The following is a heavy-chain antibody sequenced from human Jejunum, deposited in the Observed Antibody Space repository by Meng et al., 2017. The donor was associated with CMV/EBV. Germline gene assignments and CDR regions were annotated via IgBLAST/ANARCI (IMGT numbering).Heavy chain of an antibody. D-gene: IGHD3-16*01. CDR3: ARDGPWAWGGSDY. CDR1: GFTFGNDY. Sequence: QVQLVQSGGEVKKPGASVRISCKASGFTFGNDYFHWVRQAPGQGLEWMGVISASGGNTGYGQKFQGRVIMTRDTSTGTVYMDLSGLRSEDTAIYYCARDGPWAWGGSDYWGQGTLVTVSS. V-gene: IGHV1-46*01. CDR2: ISASGGNT. J-gene: IGHJ4*02.